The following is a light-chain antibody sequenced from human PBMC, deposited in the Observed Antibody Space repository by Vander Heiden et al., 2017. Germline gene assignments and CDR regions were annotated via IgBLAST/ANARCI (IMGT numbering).Light chain of an antibody. CDR3: QQYNTSPYT. J-gene: IGKJ2*01. V-gene: IGKV1-5*03. CDR1: QSISSW. Sequence: SQMTQSPSTLSASVGDRVTITCRASQSISSWLAWYQQRPGKAPKVLIFKTSTLEGGVPSRFSGSGSGTEFALSISSLKPDDSATYYCQQYNTSPYTFGQGTKLEIK. CDR2: KTS.